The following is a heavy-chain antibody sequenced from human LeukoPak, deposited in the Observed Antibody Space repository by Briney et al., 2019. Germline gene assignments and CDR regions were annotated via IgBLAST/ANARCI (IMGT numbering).Heavy chain of an antibody. D-gene: IGHD6-19*01. CDR2: IYYSGST. J-gene: IGHJ4*02. CDR1: GGSISSYY. Sequence: SETLSLTCTVSGGSISSYYWSWIRQPPGKGLEWIGYIYYSGSTNYNPSLKSRVTISVDTSKNQFSLKLSSVTAADTAVYYRARTDYRGAVAGTFFDYWGQGTLVTVSS. V-gene: IGHV4-59*08. CDR3: ARTDYRGAVAGTFFDY.